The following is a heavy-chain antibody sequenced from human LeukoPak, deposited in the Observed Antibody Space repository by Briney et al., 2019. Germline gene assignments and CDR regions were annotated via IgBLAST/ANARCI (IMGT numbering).Heavy chain of an antibody. V-gene: IGHV4-59*08. D-gene: IGHD3-22*01. CDR1: GASINNNF. CDR2: IYSSGSA. Sequence: SETLSLTCTVSGASINNNFWTWTRQPPGKGLEWIGYIYSSGSANYNPSLKSRVTISGDTSKNQISLKLTSVTAADTAVYFCARHRDYYDTWGQGTLVTVSS. CDR3: ARHRDYYDT. J-gene: IGHJ5*02.